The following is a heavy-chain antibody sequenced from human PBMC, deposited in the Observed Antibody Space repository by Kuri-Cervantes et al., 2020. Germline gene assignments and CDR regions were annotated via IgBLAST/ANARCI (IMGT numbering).Heavy chain of an antibody. V-gene: IGHV3-21*03. CDR1: GFTFSSYS. Sequence: GGSLRLSCAASGFTFSSYSMNWVRQAPGKGLEWVSSISSSSSYIYYADSVKGRFTISRDNAKNSLYLQMNSLRTEDTAVYYCTTHAPTDYYDSSGPFDYWGQGTLVTVSS. CDR2: ISSSSSYI. J-gene: IGHJ4*02. CDR3: TTHAPTDYYDSSGPFDY. D-gene: IGHD3-22*01.